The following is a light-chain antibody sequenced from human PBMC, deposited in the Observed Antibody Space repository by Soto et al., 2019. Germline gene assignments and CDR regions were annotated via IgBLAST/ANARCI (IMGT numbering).Light chain of an antibody. CDR3: GSWDSSMSDFV. CDR1: ISNIGGNS. Sequence: QSVLTQPPSVSAAPGQKVTISCSGSISNIGGNSVSWYQQLPVTAPKLLIYDDNKRPSGIPDRFSGSKSGTSATLGITGFQTGDEADYYCGSWDSSMSDFVFGTGTKVTV. V-gene: IGLV1-51*01. J-gene: IGLJ1*01. CDR2: DDN.